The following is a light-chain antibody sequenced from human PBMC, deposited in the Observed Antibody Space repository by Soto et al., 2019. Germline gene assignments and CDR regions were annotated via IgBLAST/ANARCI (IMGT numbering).Light chain of an antibody. Sequence: EVMLTQSPATLSLSPGEGATLSCRASQSVSNYLAWYQQRPGQAPRLLIYDTSNRASGIPDRFSGSGSGTDFTLTISRLEPEDFAVYYCQQYDASPQAFGQGTKVDIK. CDR1: QSVSNY. CDR2: DTS. CDR3: QQYDASPQA. V-gene: IGKV3-11*01. J-gene: IGKJ1*01.